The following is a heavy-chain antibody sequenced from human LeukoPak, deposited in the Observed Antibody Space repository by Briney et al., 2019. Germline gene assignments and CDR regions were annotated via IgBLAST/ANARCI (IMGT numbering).Heavy chain of an antibody. Sequence: GESLKISCKASEYSFTTYWIGWVRQTPEKGLEWIGVVYPGDSDTRYNPPFQGQVTISADKSINTAFLQWSSLKVSDTAMYYCVRPAGGHYDYYYMDVWGKGTAVTVSS. J-gene: IGHJ6*03. V-gene: IGHV5-51*01. CDR1: EYSFTTYW. D-gene: IGHD3-16*01. CDR3: VRPAGGHYDYYYMDV. CDR2: VYPGDSDT.